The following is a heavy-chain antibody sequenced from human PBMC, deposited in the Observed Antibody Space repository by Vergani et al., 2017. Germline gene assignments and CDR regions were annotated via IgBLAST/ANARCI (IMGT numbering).Heavy chain of an antibody. J-gene: IGHJ4*02. V-gene: IGHV4-31*03. Sequence: QVQLQESGPGLVKPSQTLSLTCTVSRGSITSGGNYWSWIRQHPVTGLEWIGYIFKDGATYYNPSLETRVIISLDKSKNQFSLTLTSVTAADTAKYYCAQSYDSAFYFFDLWGQGTLVTVSS. CDR1: RGSITSGGNY. CDR3: AQSYDSAFYFFDL. CDR2: IFKDGAT. D-gene: IGHD3-3*01.